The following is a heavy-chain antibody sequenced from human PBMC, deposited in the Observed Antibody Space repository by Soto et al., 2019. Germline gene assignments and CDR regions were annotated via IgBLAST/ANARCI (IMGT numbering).Heavy chain of an antibody. Sequence: EVQLVESGGGLVQPGRSLRLSCAASGFTFDDYAMHWVRQAPGKGLEWVSGISWNSGSLGYADSVKGRFTISRDNAKNSLYLQMNSLRADDTALYYCAKPRWAAGQGVNWFDPWGQGTLVTVSS. V-gene: IGHV3-9*01. CDR2: ISWNSGSL. CDR1: GFTFDDYA. D-gene: IGHD6-13*01. J-gene: IGHJ5*02. CDR3: AKPRWAAGQGVNWFDP.